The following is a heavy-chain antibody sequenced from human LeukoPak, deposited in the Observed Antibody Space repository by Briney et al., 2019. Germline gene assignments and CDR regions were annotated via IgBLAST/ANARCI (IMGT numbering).Heavy chain of an antibody. J-gene: IGHJ4*02. V-gene: IGHV6-1*01. D-gene: IGHD6-19*01. Sequence: SQTLSLTCAISGDSVSSDSAAWSWIRQSPSRGLEWLGRTYYRSKWYNEYALSVRSRITINPDTSKNQFPLQLNSVTPDDTAVYYCARDGSGWFDFDYWGQGTLVTVSS. CDR2: TYYRSKWYN. CDR1: GDSVSSDSAA. CDR3: ARDGSGWFDFDY.